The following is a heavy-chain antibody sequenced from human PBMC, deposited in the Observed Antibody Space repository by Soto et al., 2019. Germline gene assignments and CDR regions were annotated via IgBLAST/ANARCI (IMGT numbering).Heavy chain of an antibody. D-gene: IGHD6-19*01. Sequence: QVQLQESGPGLVRPSGTLSLTCAVSGDSINSNYCWTWVRQPPGKGLEWIAEIYYSGGTSYNPSLTSRVTISMDKSKNRFSLNLTSVTAADTAMYYCARDTGWGLGYWGQGTLVTVSS. J-gene: IGHJ4*02. CDR3: ARDTGWGLGY. V-gene: IGHV4-4*02. CDR2: IYYSGGT. CDR1: GDSINSNYC.